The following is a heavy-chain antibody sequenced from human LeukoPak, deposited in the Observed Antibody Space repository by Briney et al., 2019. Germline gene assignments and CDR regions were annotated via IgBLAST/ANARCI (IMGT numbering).Heavy chain of an antibody. D-gene: IGHD3-22*01. CDR1: GGSFSGYY. CDR2: IYYSGGT. CDR3: ARDYDYYDSSGYLNWFDP. J-gene: IGHJ5*02. Sequence: SETLSLTCAVYGGSFSGYYWSWIRQPPGKGLEWIGYIYYSGGTYYNPSLKSRVTISVDTSKNQFSLKLSSVTAADTAVYYCARDYDYYDSSGYLNWFDPWGQGTLVTVSS. V-gene: IGHV4-30-4*08.